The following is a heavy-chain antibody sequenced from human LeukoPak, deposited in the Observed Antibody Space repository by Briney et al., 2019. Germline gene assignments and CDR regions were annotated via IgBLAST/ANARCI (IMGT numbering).Heavy chain of an antibody. CDR2: ISAYNGNT. J-gene: IGHJ4*02. Sequence: GASVKVSCKASGYTFTRYYMHWVRQAPGQGLEWMGWISAYNGNTNYAQKLQGRVTMTTDTSTSTAYMEVRSLRPDDTAVYYCARDAPITVAGPTDYWGQGTLVTVSS. V-gene: IGHV1-18*01. CDR1: GYTFTRYY. D-gene: IGHD6-19*01. CDR3: ARDAPITVAGPTDY.